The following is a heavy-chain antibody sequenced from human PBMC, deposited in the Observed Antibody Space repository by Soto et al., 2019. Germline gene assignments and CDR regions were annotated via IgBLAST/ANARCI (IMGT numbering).Heavy chain of an antibody. J-gene: IGHJ6*02. CDR1: GGSISSGDYY. D-gene: IGHD3-3*01. CDR3: ARDGRFGLNYYYGMDV. V-gene: IGHV4-30-4*01. Sequence: SETLSLTCTVSGGSISSGDYYWSWFRQPPGKGLEWIGYIYYSGSTYYNPSLKSRVTISVDTSKNQFSLKLSSVTAADTAVYYCARDGRFGLNYYYGMDVWGQGTTVTVSS. CDR2: IYYSGST.